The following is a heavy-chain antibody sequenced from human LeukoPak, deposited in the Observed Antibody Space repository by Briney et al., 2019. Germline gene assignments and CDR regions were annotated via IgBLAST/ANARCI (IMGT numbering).Heavy chain of an antibody. CDR3: TTYSSGHH. Sequence: GGSLRLSCAASGFSFSDCDMHWVRQAPGKGLEWVGRIGGKPKGYATAYAALVKGRFTISRDESKNTAYLQMNSLRPEDKAVYYCTTYSSGHHWGQGTLVTVSS. CDR1: GFSFSDCD. J-gene: IGHJ5*02. CDR2: IGGKPKGYAT. D-gene: IGHD6-19*01. V-gene: IGHV3-73*01.